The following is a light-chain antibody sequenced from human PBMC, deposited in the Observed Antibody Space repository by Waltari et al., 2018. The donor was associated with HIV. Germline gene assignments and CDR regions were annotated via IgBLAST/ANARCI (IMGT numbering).Light chain of an antibody. V-gene: IGKV1-17*01. CDR2: AAS. CDR3: QQHRSYPWT. J-gene: IGKJ1*01. Sequence: DIQMPQSPSSLSASVGDRVTITCRASQGVSNDLVWYQQKPGKAPKRLIYAASSLHSGVPSRFSGSGSGTEFILTISSLQTEDFATYYCQQHRSYPWTFGQGTRVEIK. CDR1: QGVSND.